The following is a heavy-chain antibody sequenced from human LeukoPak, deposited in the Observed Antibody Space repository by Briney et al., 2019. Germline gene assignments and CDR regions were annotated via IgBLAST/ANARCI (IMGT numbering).Heavy chain of an antibody. CDR1: GYTFTSYY. D-gene: IGHD6-13*01. CDR3: ARRGGQRQQPFDP. J-gene: IGHJ5*02. Sequence: GASVKVSCKASGYTFTSYYMHWVRQAPGQGLEWMGIINPSGGSTSYAQKFQGRVTMTRDMSTSTVYMELSSLRSEDTAVYYCARRGGQRQQPFDPWAREPWSPSPQ. CDR2: INPSGGST. V-gene: IGHV1-46*01.